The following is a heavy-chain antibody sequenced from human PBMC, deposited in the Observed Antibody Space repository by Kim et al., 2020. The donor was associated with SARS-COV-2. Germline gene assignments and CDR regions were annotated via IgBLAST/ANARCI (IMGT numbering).Heavy chain of an antibody. CDR2: IRNKANSYST. CDR3: ARIELGVTKRYFDY. D-gene: IGHD1-26*01. J-gene: IGHJ4*02. Sequence: GGSLRLSCAASGFTFSDHYMDWVRQAPGKGLEWVGRIRNKANSYSTEYAASVKGRFTISRDDSKNSLYLQMNSLKTDDTAVYYCARIELGVTKRYFDYWGQGTLVTVSS. CDR1: GFTFSDHY. V-gene: IGHV3-72*01.